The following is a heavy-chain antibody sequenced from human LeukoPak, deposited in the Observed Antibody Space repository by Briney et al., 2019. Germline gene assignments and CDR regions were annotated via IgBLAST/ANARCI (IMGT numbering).Heavy chain of an antibody. V-gene: IGHV3-7*01. J-gene: IGHJ4*02. CDR2: MDPGGSQK. CDR1: GFTFNRSW. Sequence: GESLRLSCAASGFTFNRSWMNWVRQAPGKGLEWVANMDPGGSQKRYVDSVKGRFTISRDNPGTSLYLEMNGLRTEDTAIYYCAIWASDNYWGQGTLVTVSS. CDR3: AIWASDNY. D-gene: IGHD7-27*01.